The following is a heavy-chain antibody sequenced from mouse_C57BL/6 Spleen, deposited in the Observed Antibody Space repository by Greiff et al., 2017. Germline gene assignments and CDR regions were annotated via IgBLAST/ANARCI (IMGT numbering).Heavy chain of an antibody. CDR2: IYPRSGNT. CDR1: GYTFTSYG. CDR3: ARGGVVAHWYFDV. V-gene: IGHV1-81*01. Sequence: QVQLKESGAELARPGASVKLSCKASGYTFTSYGISWVKQRTGQGLEWIGEIYPRSGNTYYNEKFKGKATLTADKSSSTAYMELRSLTSEDSAVYFCARGGVVAHWYFDVWGTGTTVTVSS. J-gene: IGHJ1*03. D-gene: IGHD1-1*01.